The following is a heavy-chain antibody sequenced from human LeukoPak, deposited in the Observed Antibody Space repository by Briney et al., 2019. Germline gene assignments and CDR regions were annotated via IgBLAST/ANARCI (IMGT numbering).Heavy chain of an antibody. D-gene: IGHD2-21*01. V-gene: IGHV3-15*01. CDR3: TPVMVEDRGF. J-gene: IGHJ4*02. CDR1: GFIFNKAW. Sequence: TGGSLRLSCAASGFIFNKAWTNWVRQAPGKGPEWVGRIKSNNDGGTTDYASPVEGRFIISRDDSKNTIYLQMNRLIIDDTAIYYCTPVMVEDRGFWGQGTLVTVSS. CDR2: IKSNNDGGTT.